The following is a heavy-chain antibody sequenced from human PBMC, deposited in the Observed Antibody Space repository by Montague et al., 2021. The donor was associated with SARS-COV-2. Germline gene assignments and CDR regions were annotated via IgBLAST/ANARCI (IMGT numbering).Heavy chain of an antibody. J-gene: IGHJ3*01. V-gene: IGHV2-5*02. D-gene: IGHD3-10*01. CDR3: ARRPTSLVGEPFFGFDV. CDR2: IYWDDEK. Sequence: VKPTQTLTLTCTVSGFSLTTAGMGVAWIRRPPGKALEWLAIIYWDDEKRYRSSLESRVSTSKDSSNTRVTFTMTNMDPLDAGTYYCARRPTSLVGEPFFGFDVWGPGTLVTVSS. CDR1: GFSLTTAGMG.